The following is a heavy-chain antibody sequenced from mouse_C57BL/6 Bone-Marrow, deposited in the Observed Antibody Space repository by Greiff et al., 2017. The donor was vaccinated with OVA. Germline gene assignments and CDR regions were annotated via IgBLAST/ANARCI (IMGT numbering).Heavy chain of an antibody. CDR1: GYTFTDHT. CDR2: IYPRDGST. D-gene: IGHD3-2*02. V-gene: IGHV1-78*01. Sequence: VQLQQSDAELVKPGASVKISCKASGYTFTDHTIHWMKQRPEQGLEWIGYIYPRDGSTKYNEKFKGKATLTADKSSSTAYMQLNSLTSEDSAVYFCARRAAQATGYFDYWGQGTTLTVSS. CDR3: ARRAAQATGYFDY. J-gene: IGHJ2*01.